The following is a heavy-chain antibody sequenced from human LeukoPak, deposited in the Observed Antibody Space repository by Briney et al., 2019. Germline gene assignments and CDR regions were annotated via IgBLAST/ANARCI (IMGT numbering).Heavy chain of an antibody. CDR3: ARGLGRSSWPFDY. J-gene: IGHJ4*02. Sequence: GGSLRVSCAASGFTFSTFEMNWVRQAPGKGLEWVSYIGTSGDSIYYADSVKGRFTISRDNAKNSLYLQMNSLRAEDTAVYYCARGLGRSSWPFDYWGQGTLVTVSS. CDR2: IGTSGDSI. D-gene: IGHD6-13*01. V-gene: IGHV3-48*03. CDR1: GFTFSTFE.